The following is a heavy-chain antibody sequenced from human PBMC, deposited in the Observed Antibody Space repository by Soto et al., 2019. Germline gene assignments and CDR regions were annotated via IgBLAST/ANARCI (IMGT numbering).Heavy chain of an antibody. CDR3: ARDGGSTSWRKFEYFQH. CDR1: GFTFSSYS. CDR2: ISSSSSYI. D-gene: IGHD2-2*01. J-gene: IGHJ1*01. Sequence: PGGSLRLSCAASGFTFSSYSMNWVRQAPEKEQERVSSISSSSSYIYYADSVKGRFTISRDNAKNSLYLQMNSLRAEDTAVYYCARDGGSTSWRKFEYFQHWGQGTLVTVSS. V-gene: IGHV3-21*01.